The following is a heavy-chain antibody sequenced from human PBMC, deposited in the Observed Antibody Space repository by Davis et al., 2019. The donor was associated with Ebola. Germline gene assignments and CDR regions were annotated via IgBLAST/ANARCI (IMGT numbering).Heavy chain of an antibody. CDR1: GYTFTNFY. CDR2: ISAYNGNT. J-gene: IGHJ6*02. Sequence: ASVKVSCKASGYTFTNFYIHWVRQAPGQGLEWMGWISAYNGNTNYAQKLQGRVTMTTDTSTSTAYMELRSLRSDDTAVYYCARVGEYYDFWSGYRTYYYGMDVWGQGTTVTVSS. V-gene: IGHV1-18*04. D-gene: IGHD3-3*01. CDR3: ARVGEYYDFWSGYRTYYYGMDV.